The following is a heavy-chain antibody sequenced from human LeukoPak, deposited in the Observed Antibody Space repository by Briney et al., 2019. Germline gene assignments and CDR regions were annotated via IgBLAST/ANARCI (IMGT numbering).Heavy chain of an antibody. CDR3: ARVGSYRHKYAFDI. V-gene: IGHV4-61*08. CDR2: IYYSGST. J-gene: IGHJ3*02. CDR1: GGSISSGGHS. D-gene: IGHD1-26*01. Sequence: SETLSLTCAVSGGSISSGGHSWSWIRQPPGKGLEWIGYIYYSGSTNYNPSLKSRVTISVDTSRNQFSLKLSSVTAADTAVYYCARVGSYRHKYAFDIWGQGTMVTVSS.